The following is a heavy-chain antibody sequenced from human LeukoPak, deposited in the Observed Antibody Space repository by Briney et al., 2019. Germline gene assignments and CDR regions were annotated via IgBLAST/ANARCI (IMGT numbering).Heavy chain of an antibody. D-gene: IGHD4-23*01. J-gene: IGHJ2*01. CDR3: AREPRYKFSYGGNTLGYFDL. V-gene: IGHV4-30-4*01. CDR2: IQNSGST. Sequence: SETLSLTCTVSGGSISSGDYYWSWIRQPPGKGLEWIGYIQNSGSTSYNPSLKSRVTISVDPSKNQFSLNLSSVTGADTAVYYCAREPRYKFSYGGNTLGYFDLWGRGTLVTVSS. CDR1: GGSISSGDYY.